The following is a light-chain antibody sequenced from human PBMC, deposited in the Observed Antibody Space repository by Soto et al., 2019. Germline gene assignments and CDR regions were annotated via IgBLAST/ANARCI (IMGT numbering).Light chain of an antibody. CDR2: DAS. V-gene: IGKV1-5*01. Sequence: DIPMTQSPSTLSASVGDRVTITCRASQSIGSWLAWYQQKPGIAPKLLIYDASSLESGVPSRFSGSGSGTEFTLTISSLQPDDSATYYCQQYNSYWTFGQGTKVEIK. CDR1: QSIGSW. CDR3: QQYNSYWT. J-gene: IGKJ1*01.